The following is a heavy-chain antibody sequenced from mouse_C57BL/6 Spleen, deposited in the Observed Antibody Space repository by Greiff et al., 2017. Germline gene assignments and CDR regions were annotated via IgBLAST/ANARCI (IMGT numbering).Heavy chain of an antibody. V-gene: IGHV5-6*01. CDR3: ARQGDYPYYFDY. J-gene: IGHJ2*01. D-gene: IGHD2-4*01. Sequence: EVNVVESGGDLVKPGGSLKLSCAASGFTFSSYGMSWVRQTPDKRLEWVATISSGGSYTYYPDSVKGRFTISRDNAKNTLYLQMSSLKSEDTAMYYCARQGDYPYYFDYWGQGTTLTVSS. CDR1: GFTFSSYG. CDR2: ISSGGSYT.